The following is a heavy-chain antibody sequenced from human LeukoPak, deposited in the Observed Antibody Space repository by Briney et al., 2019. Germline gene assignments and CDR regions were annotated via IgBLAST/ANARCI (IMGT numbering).Heavy chain of an antibody. CDR3: ARGQYYYGSGSSGPNWFDP. V-gene: IGHV3-11*01. CDR1: GLTFSDYY. CDR2: ISSSGSTI. J-gene: IGHJ5*02. D-gene: IGHD3-10*01. Sequence: GGSLRLSCAASGLTFSDYYMSWIRQAPGKGLEWVSYISSSGSTIYYADSVKGRFTISRDNAKNSLYLQMNSLRAEDTAVYYCARGQYYYGSGSSGPNWFDPWGQGTLVTVSS.